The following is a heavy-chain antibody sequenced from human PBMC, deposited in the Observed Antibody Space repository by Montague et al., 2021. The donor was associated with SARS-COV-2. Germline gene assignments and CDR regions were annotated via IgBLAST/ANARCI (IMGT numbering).Heavy chain of an antibody. J-gene: IGHJ6*02. V-gene: IGHV4-4*02. D-gene: IGHD6-13*01. CDR1: GGSISSNNW. Sequence: SETLSLTCAVSGGSISSNNWWSWVRQPPGKGLEWVGEIYHSGSTNYNPSLKSRVTISVDKSKNQFSLKLSSVTAADTAVYYCARPPLGYYYSGMDVWGQGTTVTVSS. CDR2: IYHSGST. CDR3: ARPPLGYYYSGMDV.